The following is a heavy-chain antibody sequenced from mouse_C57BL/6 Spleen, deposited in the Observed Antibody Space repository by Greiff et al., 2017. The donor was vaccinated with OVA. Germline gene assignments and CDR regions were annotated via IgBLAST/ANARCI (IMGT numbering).Heavy chain of an antibody. V-gene: IGHV5-4*01. J-gene: IGHJ2*01. Sequence: DVQLVESGGGLVKPGGSLKLSCAASGFTFSSYAMSWVRQTPEKRLEWVATISDGGSYTYYPDNVKGRFTISRDNAKNNLYLQMSHLKSEDTAMYYCARDGGDYVDYWGQGTTLTVAS. CDR3: ARDGGDYVDY. CDR2: ISDGGSYT. CDR1: GFTFSSYA.